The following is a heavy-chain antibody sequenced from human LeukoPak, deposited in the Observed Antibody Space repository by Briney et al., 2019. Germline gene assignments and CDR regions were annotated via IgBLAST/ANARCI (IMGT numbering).Heavy chain of an antibody. D-gene: IGHD3-10*01. CDR3: AREGGYYYGSGSYYNVLKSKYYYYYMDV. CDR1: GYTLTELS. Sequence: ASVKVSCKVSGYTLTELSMHWVRQAPGQGLEWMGWISAYNGNTNYAQKLQGRVTMTTDTSTSTAYMELRSLRSDDTAVYYCAREGGYYYGSGSYYNVLKSKYYYYYMDVWGKGTTVTISS. J-gene: IGHJ6*03. CDR2: ISAYNGNT. V-gene: IGHV1-18*01.